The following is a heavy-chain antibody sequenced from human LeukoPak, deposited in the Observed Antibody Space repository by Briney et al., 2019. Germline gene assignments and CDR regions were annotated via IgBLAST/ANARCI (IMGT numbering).Heavy chain of an antibody. CDR2: ITSSGSTI. D-gene: IGHD1-26*01. Sequence: GGSLRLSCAASGFTFSDSYMSWIRQAPGKGLEWVSYITSSGSTIYYADSVKGRFTISRDNAKNSLFLQMNSLRAEDTAVYYCARELWECAPIGYFDSWGQGTLVTVSS. V-gene: IGHV3-11*04. CDR3: ARELWECAPIGYFDS. CDR1: GFTFSDSY. J-gene: IGHJ4*02.